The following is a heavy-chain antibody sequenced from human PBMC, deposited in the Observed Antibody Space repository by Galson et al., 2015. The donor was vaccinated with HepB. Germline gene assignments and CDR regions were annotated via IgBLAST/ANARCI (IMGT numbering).Heavy chain of an antibody. CDR1: GDTFSSYA. CDR3: ARGSRRETHYYYYGMDV. J-gene: IGHJ6*02. CDR2: IIPIFGTA. V-gene: IGHV1-69*13. Sequence: SVTVSCKASGDTFSSYAISWVRQAPGQGLEWMGGIIPIFGTANYAQKFQGRVTITADESTSTGYMELSSLRSEDTAVYYCARGSRRETHYYYYGMDVWGQGTTVTVSS. D-gene: IGHD1-26*01.